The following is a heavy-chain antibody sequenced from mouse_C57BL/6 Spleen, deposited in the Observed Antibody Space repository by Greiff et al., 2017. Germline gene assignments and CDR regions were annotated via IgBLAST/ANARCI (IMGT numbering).Heavy chain of an antibody. V-gene: IGHV14-2*01. CDR1: GFNFKDYY. J-gene: IGHJ3*01. CDR3: ARDVGYEFAY. CDR2: VDPADGDT. D-gene: IGHD2-10*02. Sequence: VQLQQSGAELVKPGASVKLSCTASGFNFKDYYMHWVKQRPEQGLEWIGRVDPADGDTKYAPKFQGKATITADTSSTTAYLQLSSLTSEDTAVYYCARDVGYEFAYWGQGTLVTVSA.